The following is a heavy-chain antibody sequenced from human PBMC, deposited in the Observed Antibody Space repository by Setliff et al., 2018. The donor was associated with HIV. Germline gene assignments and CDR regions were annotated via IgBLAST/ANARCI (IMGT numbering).Heavy chain of an antibody. CDR1: GGTFSSYA. Sequence: SVKVSCKASGGTFSSYAISGVRQAPGQGLEWMGGIIPILGIANYAQKLQGRVTITADKSTSTAYMELSSLRSEDTAVYYCARDWVDDSKTYGMDVWGQGTTVTVSS. CDR2: IIPILGIA. J-gene: IGHJ6*02. CDR3: ARDWVDDSKTYGMDV. D-gene: IGHD3-22*01. V-gene: IGHV1-69*10.